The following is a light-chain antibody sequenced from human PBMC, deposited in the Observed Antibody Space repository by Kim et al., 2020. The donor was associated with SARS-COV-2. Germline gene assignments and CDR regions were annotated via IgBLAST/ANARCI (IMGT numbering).Light chain of an antibody. CDR3: QQYNSYSRT. J-gene: IGKJ2*01. CDR2: KAF. Sequence: SLGDSVTHPCRARPSNRSLVALYPEKPGKAPNPPIYKAFSLESWVPSRFSRSRSGTEFTLTINRPQPDYFATYYCQQYNSYSRTFGQGTKLEI. CDR1: PSNRSL. V-gene: IGKV1-5*03.